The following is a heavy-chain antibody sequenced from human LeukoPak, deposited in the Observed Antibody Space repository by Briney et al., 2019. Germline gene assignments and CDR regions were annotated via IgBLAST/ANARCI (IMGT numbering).Heavy chain of an antibody. CDR1: GFTFSSYG. D-gene: IGHD5-12*01. J-gene: IGHJ3*02. CDR2: ISYDGSNK. V-gene: IGHV3-30*18. Sequence: GGSLRLSCAASGFTFSSYGMHWVRQAPGKGLEWVAVISYDGSNKYYADSVKGRFTISRDNSKNTLYLQMNSLRAEDTAVYYCAKGDSGYVFAFDIWGQGTMVTVSS. CDR3: AKGDSGYVFAFDI.